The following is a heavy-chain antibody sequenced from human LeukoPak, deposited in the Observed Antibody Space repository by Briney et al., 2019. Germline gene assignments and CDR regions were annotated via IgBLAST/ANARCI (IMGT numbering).Heavy chain of an antibody. CDR1: GGSISSYY. V-gene: IGHV4-59*08. D-gene: IGHD4-23*01. Sequence: SETLSLTCTVSGGSISSYYWSWIRQPPGKGLEWIGYIYYSGSTNHNPSLKSRVTISVDTSKNQFSLKLSSVTAADTAVYYCARLSYDYGGNSIDYWGQGTLVTVSS. CDR2: IYYSGST. J-gene: IGHJ4*02. CDR3: ARLSYDYGGNSIDY.